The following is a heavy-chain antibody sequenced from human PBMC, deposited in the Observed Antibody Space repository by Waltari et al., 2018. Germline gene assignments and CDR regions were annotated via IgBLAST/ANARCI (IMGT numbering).Heavy chain of an antibody. D-gene: IGHD3-3*01. CDR1: GGSISSGGYS. CDR3: ARGPSTIFGVPSLTWFDP. V-gene: IGHV4-30-2*01. Sequence: QLQLQESGSGLVKPSQTLSLTCAVSGGSISSGGYSWSWIRQPPGKGLEWIGYIYHSGSTDYNPSLKSRVTRSVDRSKNQFSLKLSSVTAADTAVYYCARGPSTIFGVPSLTWFDPWGQGTLVTVSS. J-gene: IGHJ5*02. CDR2: IYHSGST.